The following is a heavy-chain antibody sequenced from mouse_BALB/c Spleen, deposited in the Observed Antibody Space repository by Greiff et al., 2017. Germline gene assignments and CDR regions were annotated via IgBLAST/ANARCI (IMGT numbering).Heavy chain of an antibody. D-gene: IGHD3-2*02. CDR3: ARLRTPFYAMDY. CDR1: GFSLTSYG. Sequence: VQRVESGPGLVQPSQSLSITCTVSGFSLTSYGVHWVRQSPGKGLEWLGVIWSGGSTDYNAAFISRLSISKDNSKSQVFFKMNSLQANDTAIYYCARLRTPFYAMDYWGQGTSVTVSS. CDR2: IWSGGST. V-gene: IGHV2-2*02. J-gene: IGHJ4*01.